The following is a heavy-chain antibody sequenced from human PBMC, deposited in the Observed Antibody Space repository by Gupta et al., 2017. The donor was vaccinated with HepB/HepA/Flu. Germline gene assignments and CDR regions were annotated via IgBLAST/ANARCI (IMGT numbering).Heavy chain of an antibody. Sequence: EVQLVESGGGLVKPGGSLRLSCAASGFTFSSYSMNWVRQAPGKGLEWVSSISSSSSYIYYADSVKGRFTISRDNAKNSLYLQMNSLRAEDTAVYYCARDSSSGWYGEGYYFDYWGQGTLVTVSS. J-gene: IGHJ4*02. V-gene: IGHV3-21*01. D-gene: IGHD6-19*01. CDR2: ISSSSSYI. CDR3: ARDSSSGWYGEGYYFDY. CDR1: GFTFSSYS.